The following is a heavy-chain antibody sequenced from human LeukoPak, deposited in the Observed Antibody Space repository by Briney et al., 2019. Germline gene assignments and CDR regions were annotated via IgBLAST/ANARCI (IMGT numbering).Heavy chain of an antibody. J-gene: IGHJ5*02. V-gene: IGHV4-34*01. Sequence: SETLSLTCAVYGGSFSGYYWSWIRQPPGKGLEWIGEINHSGSTNYNPSLKSRVTISVDTSKNQFSLKLSSVTAADTAVYYCARGGYSGYESYWFDPWGQGTLVTVSS. CDR2: INHSGST. CDR3: ARGGYSGYESYWFDP. D-gene: IGHD5-12*01. CDR1: GGSFSGYY.